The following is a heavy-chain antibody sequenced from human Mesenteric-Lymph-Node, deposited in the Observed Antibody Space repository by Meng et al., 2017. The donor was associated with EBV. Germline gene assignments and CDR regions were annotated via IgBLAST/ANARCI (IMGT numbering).Heavy chain of an antibody. CDR3: ARGRRGVQYFDF. D-gene: IGHD1-1*01. J-gene: IGHJ4*02. CDR1: GGSVTSGSYY. CDR2: IHYSGST. V-gene: IGHV4-61*01. Sequence: QVQRQRSGPGLVKPAETLSLTCTVFGGSVTSGSYYWNWIRQPPGKRLEWIGYIHYSGSTNYNPSLKSQITISVDTSKNQLSLRVSHVTAADTAVYYCARGRRGVQYFDFWGQGALVTVSS.